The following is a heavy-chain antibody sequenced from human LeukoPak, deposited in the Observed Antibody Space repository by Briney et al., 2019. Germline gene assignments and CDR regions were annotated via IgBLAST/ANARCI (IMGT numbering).Heavy chain of an antibody. J-gene: IGHJ4*02. CDR3: ARQQLPSGFDY. CDR1: GFTFTNYE. D-gene: IGHD6-13*01. V-gene: IGHV3-48*03. CDR2: ISSSGSTM. Sequence: PGGSLRLSCAASGFTFTNYEMNWVRQASGKGLEWVSYISSSGSTMYPADSVKGRFTISRDNAKNSLFLQMNSLRAEDTAVYYYARQQLPSGFDYWSQGTLVTVSS.